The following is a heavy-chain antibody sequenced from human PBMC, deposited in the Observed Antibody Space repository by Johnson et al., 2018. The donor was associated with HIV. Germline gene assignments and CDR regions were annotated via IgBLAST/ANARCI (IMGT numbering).Heavy chain of an antibody. Sequence: VQLVESGGGVVQPGGSLRLSCAASGFTFSDYYMTWIRQAPGKGLEWVSGINWNGGSTGYADSVTGRFTISRDNAKNSLYLQMNSLRAEDTAIYYCARDSGEQLRYAFDIWGQGTMVTVSS. CDR3: ARDSGEQLRYAFDI. D-gene: IGHD3-10*01. V-gene: IGHV3-20*04. CDR1: GFTFSDYY. J-gene: IGHJ3*02. CDR2: INWNGGST.